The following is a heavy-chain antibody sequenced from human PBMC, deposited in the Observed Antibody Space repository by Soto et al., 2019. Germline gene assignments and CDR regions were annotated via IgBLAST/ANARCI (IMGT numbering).Heavy chain of an antibody. J-gene: IGHJ4*02. Sequence: GASVKVSCKASGGTFSSYAISWVRQAPGQGLEWMGGIIPIFGTANYAQKFQGRVTITADESTSTAYMELSSLRSEDTAVYYCAGATLGRDIVVVPAAMDYWGQGTLVTVSS. CDR1: GGTFSSYA. D-gene: IGHD2-2*01. CDR3: AGATLGRDIVVVPAAMDY. CDR2: IIPIFGTA. V-gene: IGHV1-69*13.